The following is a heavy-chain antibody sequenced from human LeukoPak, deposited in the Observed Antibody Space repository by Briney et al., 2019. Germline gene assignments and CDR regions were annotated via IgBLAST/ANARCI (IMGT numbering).Heavy chain of an antibody. CDR2: IFHSGST. Sequence: SGTLSLTCAVSGYSISTGYYWGWIRQPPGKGLEWIGSIFHSGSTYYNPSLKSRVTISVDTSKNQFSLKLNSVTATDTAVYYCARDCDIEVPSWGQGTLVTVSS. CDR3: ARDCDIEVPS. J-gene: IGHJ4*02. D-gene: IGHD2-2*01. CDR1: GYSISTGYY. V-gene: IGHV4-38-2*02.